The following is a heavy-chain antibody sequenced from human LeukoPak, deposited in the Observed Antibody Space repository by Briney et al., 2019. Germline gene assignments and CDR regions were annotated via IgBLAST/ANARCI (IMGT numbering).Heavy chain of an antibody. CDR1: GGSISSYY. V-gene: IGHV4-59*01. Sequence: SETLSLTCTVSGGSISSYYWSWIRQPPGKGLGWIGYIYYSGSTNYNPSLKSRVTISVDTSKNQFSLKLSSVTAADTAMYYCARNYDFWSGYGGYYGMDVWGQGTTVTVSS. J-gene: IGHJ6*02. D-gene: IGHD3-3*01. CDR3: ARNYDFWSGYGGYYGMDV. CDR2: IYYSGST.